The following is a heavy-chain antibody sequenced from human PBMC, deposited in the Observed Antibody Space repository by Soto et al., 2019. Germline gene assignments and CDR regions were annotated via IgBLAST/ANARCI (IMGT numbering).Heavy chain of an antibody. CDR1: GFTFSSYP. D-gene: IGHD5-12*01. V-gene: IGHV3-23*01. CDR3: AKDLATVLNYYYYGMDV. J-gene: IGHJ6*02. CDR2: ISGSGGST. Sequence: PGWSLRLSCAASGFTFSSYPMSWVRQAPGKGLEWVSAISGSGGSTYYADSVKGRFSISRDNSKNTLYLQMNSLRAEDTAVYYCAKDLATVLNYYYYGMDVWGQGTTVTVSS.